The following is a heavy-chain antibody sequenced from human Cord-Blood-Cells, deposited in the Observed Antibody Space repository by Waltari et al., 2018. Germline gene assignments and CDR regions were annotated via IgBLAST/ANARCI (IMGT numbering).Heavy chain of an antibody. J-gene: IGHJ4*02. CDR1: GGSFSGYY. CDR3: ARGYGGLTGTTSDHCDY. D-gene: IGHD1-1*01. CDR2: INHSGST. V-gene: IGHV4-34*01. Sequence: QVQLQQWGAGLLKPSETLSLTCAVHGGSFSGYYWSWIRQPPGKGLEWIGEINHSGSTNYNPSLKSRVTISVDTSKNQFSLKLSSVTAADTAVYYCARGYGGLTGTTSDHCDYWGQGTLVTVSS.